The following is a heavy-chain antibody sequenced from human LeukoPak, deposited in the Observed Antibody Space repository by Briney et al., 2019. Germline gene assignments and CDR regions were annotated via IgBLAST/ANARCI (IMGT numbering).Heavy chain of an antibody. J-gene: IGHJ5*02. CDR3: ARDGGKDYYGSGSYYPKWFDP. CDR1: GDSISSSHW. Sequence: SETLSLTCAVSGDSISSSHWWSWVRQPPGKGLEWIGEIYHRGSTNDNPSLKSRVTISVDKSKNHFSLNLSSVTAADTAVYYCARDGGKDYYGSGSYYPKWFDPWGQGTLVTVSS. V-gene: IGHV4-4*02. CDR2: IYHRGST. D-gene: IGHD3-10*01.